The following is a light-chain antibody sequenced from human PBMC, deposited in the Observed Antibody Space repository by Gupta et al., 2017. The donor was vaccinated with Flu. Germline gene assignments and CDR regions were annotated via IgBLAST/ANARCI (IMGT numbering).Light chain of an antibody. CDR2: GTS. J-gene: IGKJ1*01. V-gene: IGKV3-15*01. Sequence: PATLSVAPGERATLSCRASQSVSTDLAWYQQKSGQPPRLLIYGTSTRATDIPARFSGSGSGTEFTLTISSLQSEDFAIYYCQQYKNWPETFGQGTKVEI. CDR1: QSVSTD. CDR3: QQYKNWPET.